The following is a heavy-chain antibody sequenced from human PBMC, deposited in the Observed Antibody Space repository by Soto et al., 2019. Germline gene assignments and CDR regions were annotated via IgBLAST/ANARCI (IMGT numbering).Heavy chain of an antibody. Sequence: QVQLVQSGAEVKKPGASVKVSCKASGYTFTSYGISWVRQAPGQGLEWMGWISAYNGNTNYAQKLQGRVTMTTDTSTSTAYMELRSLRSDDTAVYYCARDSSVELWFGEYVHMDVWGKGTTVTVSS. CDR3: ARDSSVELWFGEYVHMDV. V-gene: IGHV1-18*01. CDR2: ISAYNGNT. D-gene: IGHD3-10*01. CDR1: GYTFTSYG. J-gene: IGHJ6*03.